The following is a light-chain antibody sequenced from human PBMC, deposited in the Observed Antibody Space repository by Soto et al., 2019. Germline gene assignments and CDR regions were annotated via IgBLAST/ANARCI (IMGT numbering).Light chain of an antibody. V-gene: IGLV2-14*01. CDR2: EVS. CDR1: SSDVGGYNY. Sequence: QSVLTQPASVSGSPGRPITISCTGTSSDVGGYNYVSWYQQHPGKAPKLMIYEVSNRPSGVSNRFSGSKSGNTASLTISGLQAEDEADYYCSSYTSSSTLVFGGGTKLTVL. CDR3: SSYTSSSTLV. J-gene: IGLJ2*01.